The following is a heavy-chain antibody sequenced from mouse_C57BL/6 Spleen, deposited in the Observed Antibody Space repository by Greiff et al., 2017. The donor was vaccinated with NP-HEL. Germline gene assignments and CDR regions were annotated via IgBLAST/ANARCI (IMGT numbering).Heavy chain of an antibody. Sequence: QVQLQQSGPELVKPGASVKISCKASGYAFSSSWMNWVKQRPGKGLEWIGRIYPGDGDTNYNGKFKGKATLTADKSSSTAYMQLSSLTSEDSAVYVCAGEGIGLRRGCFDDWGTGTTVTVSS. D-gene: IGHD2-4*01. J-gene: IGHJ1*03. CDR1: GYAFSSSW. V-gene: IGHV1-82*01. CDR2: IYPGDGDT. CDR3: AGEGIGLRRGCFDD.